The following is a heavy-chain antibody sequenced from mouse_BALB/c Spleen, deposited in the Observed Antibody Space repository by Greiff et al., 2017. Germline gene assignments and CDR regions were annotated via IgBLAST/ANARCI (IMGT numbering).Heavy chain of an antibody. CDR3: TTARATGFAY. CDR1: GFTFSSYT. V-gene: IGHV5-6-4*01. Sequence: EVKLMESGGGLVKPGGSLKLSCAASGFTFSSYTMSWVRQTPEKRLEWVATISSGGSYTYYPDSVKGRFTISRDNAKNTLYLQMSSLKSEDTAMYYCTTARATGFAYWGQGTLVTVSA. CDR2: ISSGGSYT. D-gene: IGHD3-1*01. J-gene: IGHJ3*01.